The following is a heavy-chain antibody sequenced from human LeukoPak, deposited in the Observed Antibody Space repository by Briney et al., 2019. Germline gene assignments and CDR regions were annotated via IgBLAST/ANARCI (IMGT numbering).Heavy chain of an antibody. CDR1: GGSISNYY. CDR3: ARGHDGVVGWFAP. D-gene: IGHD2-15*01. J-gene: IGHJ5*02. V-gene: IGHV4-59*01. Sequence: SETLSLNCTVSGGSISNYYWIWIRQPPGKGLEWIGYTSYSGSTNYNPSLKSRVTISVDTSKNQFSLKLTSVTAADAAVYYCARGHDGVVGWFAPWGRGTLVTVSS. CDR2: TSYSGST.